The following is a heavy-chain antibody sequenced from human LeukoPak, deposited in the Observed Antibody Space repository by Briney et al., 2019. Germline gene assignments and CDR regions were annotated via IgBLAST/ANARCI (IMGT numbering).Heavy chain of an antibody. D-gene: IGHD4-17*01. CDR2: ISSNGGST. J-gene: IGHJ4*02. V-gene: IGHV3-64*01. Sequence: PGRSLRLSCAASGFTFSSYGMHWVRQAPGKGLECVSAISSNGGSTYYANSVKGRFTISRDNSKNTLYLQMGSLRAEDMAVYYCARGRGPYDYRDLGVDYWGQGTLVTVSS. CDR1: GFTFSSYG. CDR3: ARGRGPYDYRDLGVDY.